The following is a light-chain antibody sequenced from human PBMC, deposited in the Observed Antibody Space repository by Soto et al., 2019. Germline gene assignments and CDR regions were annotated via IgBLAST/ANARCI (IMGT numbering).Light chain of an antibody. CDR2: GHN. J-gene: IGLJ3*02. Sequence: QSALTQPPSVSGAPGQRVTISCTGSYSNIGAGYEVHWYQQIPGTAPKLLISGHNNRPSGVPDRFFGSKSGTSASLTIIGLQAEDEADYYCQPYDSSLSGSGVFCGGTKVTVL. V-gene: IGLV1-40*01. CDR1: YSNIGAGYE. CDR3: QPYDSSLSGSGV.